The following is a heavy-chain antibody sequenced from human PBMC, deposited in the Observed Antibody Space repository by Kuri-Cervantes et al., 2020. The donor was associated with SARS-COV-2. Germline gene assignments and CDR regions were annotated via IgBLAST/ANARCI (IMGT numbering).Heavy chain of an antibody. J-gene: IGHJ4*02. Sequence: SQTLSLTCAVYGGSFSGYYWSWIRQPPGKGLEWIGEINHSGSTNYNPSLKSRVTISVDTSKNQFSLKLSSVTAADTAVYYCARRGTIFGVATFDYWGQGTLVTVSS. CDR3: ARRGTIFGVATFDY. D-gene: IGHD3-3*01. CDR2: INHSGST. V-gene: IGHV4-34*01. CDR1: GGSFSGYY.